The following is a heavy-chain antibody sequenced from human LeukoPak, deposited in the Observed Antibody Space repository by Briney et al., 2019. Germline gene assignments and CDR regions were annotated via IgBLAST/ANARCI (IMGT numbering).Heavy chain of an antibody. Sequence: PSETLSLTCTVSGGSISGYYWSWIRQPPGKGLEWIGEINHSGSTNYNPSLKSRVTISVDTSKNQFSLKLSSVTAADTAVYYCARGLRGTMIAKDYWGQGTLVTVSS. CDR1: GGSISGYY. J-gene: IGHJ4*02. CDR3: ARGLRGTMIAKDY. CDR2: INHSGST. V-gene: IGHV4-34*01. D-gene: IGHD3-22*01.